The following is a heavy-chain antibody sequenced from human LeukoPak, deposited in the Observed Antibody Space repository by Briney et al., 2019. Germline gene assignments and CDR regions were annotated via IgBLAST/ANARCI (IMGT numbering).Heavy chain of an antibody. D-gene: IGHD1-26*01. CDR1: GDSVSSNSAA. CDR3: AREYSYLTIVGAINYFDY. V-gene: IGHV6-1*01. J-gene: IGHJ4*02. CDR2: TYYRSKWYN. Sequence: SQTLSLTCAISGDSVSSNSAAWNWIRQSPSRGLEWLGRTYYRSKWYNDYAVSVKSRITINPDTSKNQFSLQLNSVTPEDTAVYYCAREYSYLTIVGAINYFDYWGQGTLVTVSS.